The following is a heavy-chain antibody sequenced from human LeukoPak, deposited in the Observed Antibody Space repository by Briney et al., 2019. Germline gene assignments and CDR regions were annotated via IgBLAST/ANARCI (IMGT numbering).Heavy chain of an antibody. V-gene: IGHV4-59*01. J-gene: IGHJ2*01. CDR3: ARGTGLLRDWYFDL. Sequence: SETLSLTCTVSGGSISSYYWSWIRQPPGKGLEWIGYIYYSGSTNYDPSLKSRVTISVDTSKNQFSLKLSSVTAADTAVYYCARGTGLLRDWYFDLWGRGTLVTVSS. D-gene: IGHD2-15*01. CDR2: IYYSGST. CDR1: GGSISSYY.